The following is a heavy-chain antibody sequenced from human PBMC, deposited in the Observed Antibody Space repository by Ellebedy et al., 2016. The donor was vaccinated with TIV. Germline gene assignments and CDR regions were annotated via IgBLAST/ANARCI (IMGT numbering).Heavy chain of an antibody. CDR3: ARDPPRTGDSYFDL. CDR1: GYTFSGYY. V-gene: IGHV1-2*02. D-gene: IGHD1-1*01. Sequence: ASVKVSCKASGYTFSGYYVHWVRQAPGQGLEWVGWINPNNSDTNYAQKFQGRVTMTRDTSISTAYMDLSRLRSDDTAVYYCARDPPRTGDSYFDLWGRGTLVTVSS. J-gene: IGHJ2*01. CDR2: INPNNSDT.